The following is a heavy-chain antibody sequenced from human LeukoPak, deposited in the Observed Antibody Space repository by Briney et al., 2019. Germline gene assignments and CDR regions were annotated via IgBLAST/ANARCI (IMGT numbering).Heavy chain of an antibody. CDR1: GFTFSNYG. Sequence: PGGSLRLSCAASGFTFSNYGMSWVRQAPGKGLEWVSVITGSGGTTYYAGSVKGRFTISRDNSKNTLYLQMNSLRAEDTAIYYCVKDPIGRSSDWYDAYWGQGTLVTVSS. V-gene: IGHV3-23*01. J-gene: IGHJ4*02. CDR2: ITGSGGTT. D-gene: IGHD6-19*01. CDR3: VKDPIGRSSDWYDAY.